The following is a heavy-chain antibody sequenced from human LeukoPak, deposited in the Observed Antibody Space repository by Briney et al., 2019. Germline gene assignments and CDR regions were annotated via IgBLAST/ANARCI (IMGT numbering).Heavy chain of an antibody. V-gene: IGHV4-59*08. CDR1: GGSISSYY. J-gene: IGHJ6*02. CDR3: ARLGYYYYGMDV. CDR2: IYYSGST. Sequence: PSETLSLTCTVSGGSISSYYWSWIRQPPGKGLEWIGYIYYSGSTNYNPPLKSRVTISVDTSKNQFSLKLSSVTAADTAVYYCARLGYYYYGMDVWGQGTTVTVSS.